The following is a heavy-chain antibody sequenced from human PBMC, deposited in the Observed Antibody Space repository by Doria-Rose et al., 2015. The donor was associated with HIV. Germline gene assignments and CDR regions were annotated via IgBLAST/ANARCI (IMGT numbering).Heavy chain of an antibody. J-gene: IGHJ4*02. CDR1: GVSLSSPGMG. D-gene: IGHD6-13*01. Sequence: QTTLKESGPVLVKPTETLTLTCTVSGVSLSSPGMGVSWIRQPPGKALEWLANIFSDNERSYKTSLKIRLTISRGTSKSQVVLTMTDMDPVDTATYYCARIKSSRWYHKYYFDFWGQGTLVIVSA. CDR2: IFSDNER. CDR3: ARIKSSRWYHKYYFDF. V-gene: IGHV2-26*01.